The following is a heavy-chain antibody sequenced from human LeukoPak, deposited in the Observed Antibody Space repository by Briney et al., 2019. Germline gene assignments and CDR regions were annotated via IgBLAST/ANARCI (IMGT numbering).Heavy chain of an antibody. D-gene: IGHD5-24*01. Sequence: TGGSLRLSCAASGFTFSSYAMSWVRQAPGKGLEWVSAISGSGGSTYYADSVKGRFTISRDNSKNTLYLQMNSLRAGDTAVYYCARSLRSRWLHFGSSHLSDHDAFDIWGQGTMVTVSS. CDR3: ARSLRSRWLHFGSSHLSDHDAFDI. V-gene: IGHV3-23*01. J-gene: IGHJ3*02. CDR1: GFTFSSYA. CDR2: ISGSGGST.